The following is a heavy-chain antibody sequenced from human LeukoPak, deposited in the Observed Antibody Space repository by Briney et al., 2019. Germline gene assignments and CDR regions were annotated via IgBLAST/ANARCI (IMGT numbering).Heavy chain of an antibody. CDR3: ARVPLDYYDFWSGYYFFDY. V-gene: IGHV1-8*01. CDR1: GYTFTSYD. CDR2: MNPNSGNT. Sequence: ASVKVSCKASGYTFTSYDINWVRQATGQGLEWMGWMNPNSGNTGYAQKFQGRVTMTRNTSISPAYMELSSLRSEDTAVYYCARVPLDYYDFWSGYYFFDYWGQGTLVTVSS. J-gene: IGHJ4*02. D-gene: IGHD3-3*01.